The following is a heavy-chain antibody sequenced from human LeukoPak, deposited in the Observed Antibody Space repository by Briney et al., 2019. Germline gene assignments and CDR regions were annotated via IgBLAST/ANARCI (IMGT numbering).Heavy chain of an antibody. CDR2: ISSNGAYI. Sequence: TGGSLRLSCAASGFTFSRYTINWVRQAPGKGLEWVSSISSNGAYIYYADSMEGRFTISRDNAKNSLSLQMDSLRAEDTAIYYCAGEGGRGSSNLDYFDYWGQGMLVTVSS. J-gene: IGHJ4*02. CDR3: AGEGGRGSSNLDYFDY. CDR1: GFTFSRYT. V-gene: IGHV3-21*01. D-gene: IGHD2-15*01.